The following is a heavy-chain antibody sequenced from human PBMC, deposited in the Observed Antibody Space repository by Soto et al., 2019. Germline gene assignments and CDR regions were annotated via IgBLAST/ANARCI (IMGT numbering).Heavy chain of an antibody. CDR2: VYRTGST. CDR1: GGSISSSTYY. D-gene: IGHD3-16*01. J-gene: IGHJ4*02. V-gene: IGHV4-39*01. Sequence: ASETLSLTCTVSGGSISSSTYYWGWIRQPPGKGLEWIGNVYRTGSTDYNPSLKSRVTISVDTSKNQFSLKLSSVTAADTAVYYCSRLWSYWGQGTLVTVSS. CDR3: SRLWSY.